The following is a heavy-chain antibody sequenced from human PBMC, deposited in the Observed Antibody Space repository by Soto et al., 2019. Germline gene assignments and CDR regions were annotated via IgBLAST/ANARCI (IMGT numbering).Heavy chain of an antibody. D-gene: IGHD6-19*01. J-gene: IGHJ6*02. Sequence: QVQLVQSGAEVKKPGSSVKVSCKVSGGTFSNYAIDWVRLAPGHGLEWMGGIVPIFGTTYYTQKFQGRATIFADDSTTTDYFEMSSLRSEDTAIYYCARVEAVAGLYNYHGLDVWGQGAAVTVSS. CDR1: GGTFSNYA. CDR2: IVPIFGTT. CDR3: ARVEAVAGLYNYHGLDV. V-gene: IGHV1-69*12.